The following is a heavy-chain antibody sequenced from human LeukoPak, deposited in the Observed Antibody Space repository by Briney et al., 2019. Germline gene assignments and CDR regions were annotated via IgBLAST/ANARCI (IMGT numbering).Heavy chain of an antibody. V-gene: IGHV4-34*01. Sequence: SETLSLTCAVYGGSFSGYYWSWIRQPPGKGPEWIGEINHSGSTNYNPSLKSRVTISVDTSKNQFSLKLSSVTAADTAVYYCARSINTYYDFWSGYYTGQATDAFDIWGQGTMVTVSS. CDR3: ARSINTYYDFWSGYYTGQATDAFDI. CDR2: INHSGST. CDR1: GGSFSGYY. D-gene: IGHD3-3*01. J-gene: IGHJ3*02.